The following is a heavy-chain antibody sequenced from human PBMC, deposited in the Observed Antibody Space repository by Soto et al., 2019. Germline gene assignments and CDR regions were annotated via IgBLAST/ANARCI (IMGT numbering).Heavy chain of an antibody. Sequence: PGGSLRHSCAASEFILSSDGMHWVRQASGEGLEWVGRIKTKVESYATEYAASVKGRFSISRDDSKNTAYLEMNSLKTEDTAVYYCTRRHCSGGGCYSDFDFWGQGSLVTVSS. CDR3: TRRHCSGGGCYSDFDF. V-gene: IGHV3-73*01. CDR2: IKTKVESYAT. CDR1: EFILSSDG. D-gene: IGHD2-15*01. J-gene: IGHJ4*02.